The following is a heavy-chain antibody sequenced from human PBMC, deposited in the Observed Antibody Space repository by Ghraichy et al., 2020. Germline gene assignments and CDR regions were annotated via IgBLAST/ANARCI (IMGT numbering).Heavy chain of an antibody. CDR3: ARDRQSGGAYYFDY. Sequence: SQTSLTCAISGDSVSSNSAAWNWIRQSPSRGLEWLGRTYYRSKWYNDYAVSVKSRITINPDTSKNQFSLQLNSVTPEDTAVYYCARDRQSGGAYYFDYWGQGTLVTVSS. D-gene: IGHD1-26*01. CDR2: TYYRSKWYN. CDR1: GDSVSSNSAA. V-gene: IGHV6-1*01. J-gene: IGHJ4*02.